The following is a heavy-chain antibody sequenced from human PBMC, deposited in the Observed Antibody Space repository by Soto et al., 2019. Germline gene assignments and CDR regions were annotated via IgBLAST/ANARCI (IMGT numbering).Heavy chain of an antibody. CDR3: ARDGGAY. J-gene: IGHJ4*01. CDR1: GFTFSSYA. CDR2: MSYDGSNK. V-gene: IGHV3-30-3*01. Sequence: QVQLVESGGGVVQPGRSLRLSCAASGFTFSSYAMHWVRRAPGKGLEWMAVMSYDGSNKYYADSVKGRFTISRDNSKNTLYLQMISLRPEDTALYYCARDGGAYWGHGTLVIVSS. D-gene: IGHD3-16*01.